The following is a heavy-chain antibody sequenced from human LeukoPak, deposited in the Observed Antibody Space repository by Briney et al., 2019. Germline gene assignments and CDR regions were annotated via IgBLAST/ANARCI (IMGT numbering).Heavy chain of an antibody. CDR1: GFTFSSYS. CDR3: AREPSVYSSSSPLSIPGYGMDV. CDR2: ISSSSSTI. D-gene: IGHD6-6*01. V-gene: IGHV3-48*01. Sequence: GGSLRLSCAASGFTFSSYSMNWVRQAPGKGLEWVSYISSSSSTIYYAGSVKGRFTISRDNAKNSLYLQMNSLRAEDTAVYYCAREPSVYSSSSPLSIPGYGMDVWGQGTTVTVSS. J-gene: IGHJ6*02.